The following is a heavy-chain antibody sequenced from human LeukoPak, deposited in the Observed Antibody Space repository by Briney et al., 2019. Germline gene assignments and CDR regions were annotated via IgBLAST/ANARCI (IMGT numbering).Heavy chain of an antibody. J-gene: IGHJ4*02. D-gene: IGHD1-26*01. CDR3: ARGQPPSPFVGATFDY. CDR2: MNPNSGNT. Sequence: ASVKVSCKASGYTFTSYDINWVRQATGQGREWMGWMNPNSGNTGYAQKFQGRVTMTRNTSISTAYMELSSLRSEDTAVYYCARGQPPSPFVGATFDYWGQGTLVTVSS. V-gene: IGHV1-8*01. CDR1: GYTFTSYD.